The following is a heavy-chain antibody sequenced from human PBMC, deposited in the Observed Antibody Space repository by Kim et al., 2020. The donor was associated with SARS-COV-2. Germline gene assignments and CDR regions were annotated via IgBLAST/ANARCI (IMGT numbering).Heavy chain of an antibody. D-gene: IGHD3-22*01. J-gene: IGHJ4*02. V-gene: IGHV6-1*01. Sequence: NDYAVSVKSRITINPDTSKNQFSLQLNSVTPEDTAVYYCAREVDRGYFDYWGQGTLVTVSS. CDR2: N. CDR3: AREVDRGYFDY.